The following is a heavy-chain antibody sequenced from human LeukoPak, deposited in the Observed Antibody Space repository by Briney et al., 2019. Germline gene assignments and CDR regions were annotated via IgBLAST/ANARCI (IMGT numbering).Heavy chain of an antibody. V-gene: IGHV3-7*01. CDR1: GFIFSSYW. J-gene: IGHJ4*02. D-gene: IGHD2-2*01. Sequence: AGGSLRLSCAASGFIFSSYWMSWVRQAPGKGLEWVANIKEDGSEKYYVDSVKGRFTISRDNAKNSLDMQMNSLRAENTAVYYCARSTLARRTSYFDYWGQGTLVTVSS. CDR2: IKEDGSEK. CDR3: ARSTLARRTSYFDY.